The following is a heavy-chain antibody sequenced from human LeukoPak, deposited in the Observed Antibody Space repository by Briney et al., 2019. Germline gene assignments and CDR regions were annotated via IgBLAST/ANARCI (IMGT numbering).Heavy chain of an antibody. J-gene: IGHJ4*02. V-gene: IGHV3-23*01. D-gene: IGHD3-16*02. Sequence: GGSLRLSCAASGFTFSSYAMSWVRQAPGKGPEWVSAISGSGGSTYYADSVKGRFTISRDNSKNTLYLQMNSLRAEDTAVYYCAKDMSEALRLGELPYDYWGQGTLVTVSS. CDR1: GFTFSSYA. CDR3: AKDMSEALRLGELPYDY. CDR2: ISGSGGST.